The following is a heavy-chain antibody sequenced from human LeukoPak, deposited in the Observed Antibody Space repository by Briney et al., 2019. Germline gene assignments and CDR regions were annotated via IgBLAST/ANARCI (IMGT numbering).Heavy chain of an antibody. V-gene: IGHV3-21*01. Sequence: GGSLRLSCAASGFTFSSYSMHWVRQAPGKGLEWVSSISSSSSYIYYADSVKGRFTISRDNAKNSLYLQMNSLRAEDTAVYYCARFPDTYYFDYWGQGTLVTVSS. J-gene: IGHJ4*02. CDR2: ISSSSSYI. CDR3: ARFPDTYYFDY. CDR1: GFTFSSYS. D-gene: IGHD3-16*01.